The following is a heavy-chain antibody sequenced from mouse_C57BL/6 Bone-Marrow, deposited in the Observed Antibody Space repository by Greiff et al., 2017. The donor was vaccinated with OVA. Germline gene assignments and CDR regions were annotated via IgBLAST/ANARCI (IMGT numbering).Heavy chain of an antibody. Sequence: VKLQQSGAELVKPGASVKISCKASGYTFTDYYINWVKQRPGQGIERIGKTGPGSGSTYYYKKVKGKATLTADKSSSTASMQHSSLTSEDSAVYFCARGYGDSVAYGGQGTLVTVSA. V-gene: IGHV1-77*01. D-gene: IGHD2-13*01. J-gene: IGHJ3*01. CDR2: TGPGSGST. CDR3: ARGYGDSVAY. CDR1: GYTFTDYY.